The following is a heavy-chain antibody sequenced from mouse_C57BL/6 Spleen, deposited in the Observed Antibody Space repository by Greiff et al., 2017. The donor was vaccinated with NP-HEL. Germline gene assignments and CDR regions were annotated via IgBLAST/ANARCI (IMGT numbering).Heavy chain of an antibody. D-gene: IGHD2-2*01. CDR1: GYTFTDYE. V-gene: IGHV1-15*01. CDR2: IDPETGGT. CDR3: TRSTMVTTIDY. Sequence: SGAELVRPGASVTLSCKASGYTFTDYEMHWVKQTPVHGLEWIGAIDPETGGTAYNQKFKGKAILTADKSSSTAYMELRSLTSEDSAVYYCTRSTMVTTIDYWGQGTTLTVSS. J-gene: IGHJ2*01.